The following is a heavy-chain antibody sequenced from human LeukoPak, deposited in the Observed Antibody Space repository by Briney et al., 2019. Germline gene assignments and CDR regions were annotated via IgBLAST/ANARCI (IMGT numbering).Heavy chain of an antibody. J-gene: IGHJ5*02. CDR2: IWYDGSTE. D-gene: IGHD6-19*01. CDR3: AKDVSGPYGSLFDP. V-gene: IGHV3-33*06. Sequence: PGGSLRLSCAASGFTFSNYGMHWVRQAPGKGLEWVAVIWYDGSTEHYADSVRGRFTISRDNSKNTLYLQMTSLRADDTAVYYCAKDVSGPYGSLFDPWGQGTLVTVSS. CDR1: GFTFSNYG.